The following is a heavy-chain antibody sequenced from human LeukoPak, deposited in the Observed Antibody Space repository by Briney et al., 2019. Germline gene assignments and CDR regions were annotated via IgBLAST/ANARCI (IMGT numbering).Heavy chain of an antibody. J-gene: IGHJ4*02. CDR1: GGSFSGYY. CDR2: INHSGST. D-gene: IGHD3-10*01. V-gene: IGHV4-34*01. Sequence: PSETLSLTCAVYGGSFSGYYWSWIRQPPGKGLEWIWEINHSGSTNYNPSLKSRVTISVDTSKNQFSLKLSSVTAADTAVYYCARGLRRRGSGYYFDYWGQGTLVTVSS. CDR3: ARGLRRRGSGYYFDY.